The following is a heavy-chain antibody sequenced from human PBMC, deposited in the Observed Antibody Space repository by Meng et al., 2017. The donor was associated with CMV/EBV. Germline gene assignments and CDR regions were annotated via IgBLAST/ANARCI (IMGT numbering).Heavy chain of an antibody. J-gene: IGHJ4*02. CDR3: ARVTSRVAGAFDY. D-gene: IGHD1-14*01. CDR2: IYYSGST. V-gene: IGHV4-30-4*08. Sequence: QVQRHAPAPPHVTPSPTLSLTCTVSGGSLSRGEYYWSWIRQPPGKGLEWIGYIYYSGSTYYNPSLKSRVTISVDTSKNQFSLKLSSVTAADTAVYYCARVTSRVAGAFDYWGQGTLVTVS. CDR1: GGSLSRGEYY.